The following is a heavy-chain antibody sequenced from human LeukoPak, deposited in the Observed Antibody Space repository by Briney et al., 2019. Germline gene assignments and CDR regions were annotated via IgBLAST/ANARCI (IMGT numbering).Heavy chain of an antibody. CDR3: ARRPTYYDFWSGYTGPFDP. D-gene: IGHD3-3*01. J-gene: IGHJ5*02. CDR1: GGSFSGYY. Sequence: PSETLSLTCAVYGGSFSGYYWGWIRQPPGKGLEWIGSIYHSGSTYYDPSLKSRVTITVDTSKNQFSLKLSSVTAADTAVYYCARRPTYYDFWSGYTGPFDPWGQGTLVTVSS. V-gene: IGHV4-38-2*01. CDR2: IYHSGST.